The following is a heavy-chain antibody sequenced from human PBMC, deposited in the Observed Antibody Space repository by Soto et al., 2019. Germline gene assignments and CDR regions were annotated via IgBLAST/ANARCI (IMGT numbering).Heavy chain of an antibody. CDR1: GYSFTSYW. Sequence: PGESLKISCKGSGYSFTSYWISWVRQMPGKGLEWMGRVDPSDSYTNYSPSFQGHVTISADKSISTAYLQWSSLKASDTAMYYCARLPILTGYYWDSYYYYYGMDVWGQGTTVTVSS. CDR3: ARLPILTGYYWDSYYYYYGMDV. D-gene: IGHD3-9*01. J-gene: IGHJ6*02. CDR2: VDPSDSYT. V-gene: IGHV5-10-1*01.